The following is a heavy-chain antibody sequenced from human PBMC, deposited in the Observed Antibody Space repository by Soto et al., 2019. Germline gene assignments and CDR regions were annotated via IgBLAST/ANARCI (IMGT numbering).Heavy chain of an antibody. V-gene: IGHV4-39*01. J-gene: IGHJ6*02. Sequence: SESLSLTCTVSGGSISSSSYYWGWIRQPPGKGLEWIGSIYYSGSTYYNPSLKSRVTISVDTSKNQFSLKLSSVTAADTAVYYCARGYSSSWNYYYGMDVWGQGTTVTVSS. D-gene: IGHD6-13*01. CDR3: ARGYSSSWNYYYGMDV. CDR2: IYYSGST. CDR1: GGSISSSSYY.